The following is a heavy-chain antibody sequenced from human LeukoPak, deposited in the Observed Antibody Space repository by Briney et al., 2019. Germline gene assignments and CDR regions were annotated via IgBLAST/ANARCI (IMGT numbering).Heavy chain of an antibody. D-gene: IGHD6-6*01. V-gene: IGHV3-74*01. Sequence: GGSLRLSCAASGYTFTNYWMHWVRQAPGMGLVWVSRLPPDELGIIYADSVKGRFTVSRDNAKNTVYLQMNNLRVDDTAMYYCVGTIASRGSEYWGQGALVTVSS. CDR2: LPPDELGI. J-gene: IGHJ4*02. CDR3: VGTIASRGSEY. CDR1: GYTFTNYW.